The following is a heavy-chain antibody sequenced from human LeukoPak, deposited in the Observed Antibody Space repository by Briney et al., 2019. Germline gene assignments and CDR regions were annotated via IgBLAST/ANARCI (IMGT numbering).Heavy chain of an antibody. CDR3: ATARYSGSWQLYYFDY. D-gene: IGHD6-13*01. Sequence: ASVKVSCKVSGYTLTELSMHWVRQAPGKGLEWMGGFDPEDGETIYAQKFQGRVTMTEDTSTDTAYMELSSLRSEDTAVYYCATARYSGSWQLYYFDYWGQGTLVTVSS. V-gene: IGHV1-24*01. J-gene: IGHJ4*02. CDR2: FDPEDGET. CDR1: GYTLTELS.